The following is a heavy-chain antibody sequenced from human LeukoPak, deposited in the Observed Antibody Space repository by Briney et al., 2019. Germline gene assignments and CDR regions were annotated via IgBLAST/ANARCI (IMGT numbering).Heavy chain of an antibody. V-gene: IGHV1-8*03. Sequence: ASVKVSCKASGYTFTSYAMNWVRQAPGQGLEWMGWMNPNSGNTGYAQKFQGRVTITRNTSISTAYMELSSLRSEDTAVYYCARGRVAILTGYSTFDYWGQGTLVTVSS. CDR1: GYTFTSYA. D-gene: IGHD3-9*01. CDR2: MNPNSGNT. J-gene: IGHJ4*02. CDR3: ARGRVAILTGYSTFDY.